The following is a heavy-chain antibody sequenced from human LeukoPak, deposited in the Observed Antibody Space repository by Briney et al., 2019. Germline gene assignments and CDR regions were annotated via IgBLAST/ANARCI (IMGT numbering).Heavy chain of an antibody. D-gene: IGHD6-19*01. CDR2: IYYSGST. Sequence: SQTLSLTCTVSGGSISSGGYYWSWIRQHPGKGLEWIGYIYYSGSTYYNPPLKSRVTISVDTSKTQFSLKLSSVTAAGTAVYYCARGRIAVAGNDYWGQGTLVTVSS. CDR1: GGSISSGGYY. CDR3: ARGRIAVAGNDY. J-gene: IGHJ4*02. V-gene: IGHV4-31*03.